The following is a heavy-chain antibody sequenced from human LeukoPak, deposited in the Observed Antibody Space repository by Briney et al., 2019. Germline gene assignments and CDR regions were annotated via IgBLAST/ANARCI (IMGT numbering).Heavy chain of an antibody. J-gene: IGHJ5*02. Sequence: SVKVSCRSSGGTFNTHIFNWVRQAPGQGLEWMGRITPVIGTTKYAQRFQARVTITADRSTSTAYLELSGLTYDDTAVYYCTRVTLRGSKYNWFDPWGQGTHVSVFS. V-gene: IGHV1-69*08. CDR1: GGTFNTHI. CDR2: ITPVIGTT. CDR3: TRVTLRGSKYNWFDP. D-gene: IGHD1-26*01.